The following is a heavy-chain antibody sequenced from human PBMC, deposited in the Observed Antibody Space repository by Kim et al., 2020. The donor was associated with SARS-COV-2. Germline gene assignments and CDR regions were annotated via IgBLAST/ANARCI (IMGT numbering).Heavy chain of an antibody. J-gene: IGHJ5*02. V-gene: IGHV3-21*01. CDR3: ARGVVVMS. CDR2: SIYI. D-gene: IGHD2-21*01. Sequence: SIYIYYPDSGKYRFTISRNNAKNSLYLQRNSLRAEDTAVYYCARGVVVMSWGQGTLVTVSS.